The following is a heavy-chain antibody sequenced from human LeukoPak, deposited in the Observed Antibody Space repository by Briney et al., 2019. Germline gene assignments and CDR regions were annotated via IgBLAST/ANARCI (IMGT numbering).Heavy chain of an antibody. CDR1: GGSISSHY. Sequence: SETLSFTCTVSGGSISSHYWSWIRQPPGKGLEWIGYIYYSGSTNYNPSLKSRVTISVDPSKNQFSLKLSSVTAADTAVYYCARVVGGYDYVFDYWGQGTLVTVSS. CDR2: IYYSGST. V-gene: IGHV4-59*11. D-gene: IGHD5-12*01. J-gene: IGHJ4*02. CDR3: ARVVGGYDYVFDY.